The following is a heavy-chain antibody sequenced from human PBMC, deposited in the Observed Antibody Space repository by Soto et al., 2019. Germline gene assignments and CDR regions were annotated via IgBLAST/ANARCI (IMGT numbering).Heavy chain of an antibody. CDR2: ISSSSSYT. Sequence: GGSLRVSCAASGFTFSDYYMSWIRQAPGKGLEWVSYISSSSSYTNYADSVKGRFTISRDNAKNSLYLQMNSLRAEDTAVYYCARDRVPSDDYWGQGTLVTVSS. CDR1: GFTFSDYY. CDR3: ARDRVPSDDY. J-gene: IGHJ4*02. V-gene: IGHV3-11*06.